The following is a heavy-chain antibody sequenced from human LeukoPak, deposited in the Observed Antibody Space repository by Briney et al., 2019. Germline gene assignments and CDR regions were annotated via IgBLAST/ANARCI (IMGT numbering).Heavy chain of an antibody. CDR2: ISSSSSYI. J-gene: IGHJ4*02. CDR1: EFTLSYYS. V-gene: IGHV3-21*01. Sequence: GGSLRLSCAVSEFTLSYYSMIWARQTPGKGLEWVSSISSSSSYIYYADSVKGRFTISRDNAQNSLYLQMNSLRAEDTAVYYCARDPHYCTGGSCYSAFDYWGQGTLVTVSS. D-gene: IGHD2-15*01. CDR3: ARDPHYCTGGSCYSAFDY.